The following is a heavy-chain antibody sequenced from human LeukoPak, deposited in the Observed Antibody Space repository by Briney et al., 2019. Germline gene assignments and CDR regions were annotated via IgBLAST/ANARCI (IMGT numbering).Heavy chain of an antibody. CDR1: GGTFSSYA. CDR3: ARDRSSTNDY. J-gene: IGHJ4*02. D-gene: IGHD2-2*01. Sequence: SVKVSCKASGGTFSSYAISWVRQAPGQGLEWMGRIIPIFGTANYAQKFQGRVTITTDESTSTAYMELSRLRSDDTAMYYCARDRSSTNDYWGQGTLVTVSS. CDR2: IIPIFGTA. V-gene: IGHV1-69*05.